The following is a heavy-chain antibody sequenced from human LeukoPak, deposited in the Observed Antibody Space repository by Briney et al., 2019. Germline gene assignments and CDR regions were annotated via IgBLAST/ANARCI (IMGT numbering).Heavy chain of an antibody. V-gene: IGHV5-51*01. J-gene: IGHJ4*02. Sequence: GESLKISCKGSGYNFAHDWIGWVRQMPGKGLEWMGIIFPDDSDTIYSPSFQGQVTISADKSIDTAYLQWSDLKASDSAMYYCARQESEMTTPANRYFDLWGQGTLITVSS. D-gene: IGHD2-15*01. CDR2: IFPDDSDT. CDR3: ARQESEMTTPANRYFDL. CDR1: GYNFAHDW.